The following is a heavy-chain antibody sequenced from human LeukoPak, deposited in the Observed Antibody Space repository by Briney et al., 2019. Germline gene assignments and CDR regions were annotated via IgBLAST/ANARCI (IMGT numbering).Heavy chain of an antibody. V-gene: IGHV3-23*01. D-gene: IGHD2-15*01. J-gene: IGHJ4*02. Sequence: GGSLRLSCAASGFTFDNYAMSWVRQAPGKGLEWVSGISPRGTRTYYADSVKGRFTISRDNSKNTLFLQMNSLRAEDTALYYCAKDRIKGGSNPDYFDSWGQGTLVTVSS. CDR1: GFTFDNYA. CDR2: ISPRGTRT. CDR3: AKDRIKGGSNPDYFDS.